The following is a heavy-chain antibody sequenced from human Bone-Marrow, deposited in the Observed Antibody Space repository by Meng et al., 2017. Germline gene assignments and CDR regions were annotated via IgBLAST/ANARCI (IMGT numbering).Heavy chain of an antibody. CDR1: GGTFSSYA. D-gene: IGHD3-22*01. CDR3: ARVKRETYYYDSIPPDY. J-gene: IGHJ4*02. Sequence: ASVKVSCKASGGTFSSYAISWVRQAPGQGLEWMGWINPNSGGTNYAQKFQGRVTMTRDTSISTAYMELSRLRSDDTAVYYCARVKRETYYYDSIPPDYWGQGTLVTVSS. CDR2: INPNSGGT. V-gene: IGHV1-2*02.